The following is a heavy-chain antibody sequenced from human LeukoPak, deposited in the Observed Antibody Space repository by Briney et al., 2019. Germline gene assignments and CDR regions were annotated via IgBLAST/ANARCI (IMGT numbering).Heavy chain of an antibody. J-gene: IGHJ4*02. Sequence: SETLSLTCTVSGGSISSYYWSWIRQPPGKGLEWVGYIYYSGSTNYNPSLKSRITISVDTSKNQFSLKLSSVTAADTAVYYCARHSYYNFWGQGTLVTVSS. CDR2: IYYSGST. CDR3: ARHSYYNF. V-gene: IGHV4-59*08. CDR1: GGSISSYY. D-gene: IGHD3-3*01.